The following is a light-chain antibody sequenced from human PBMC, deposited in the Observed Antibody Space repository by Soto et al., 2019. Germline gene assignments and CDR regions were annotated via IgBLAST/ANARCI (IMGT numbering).Light chain of an antibody. CDR3: SSYTSKSSLI. J-gene: IGLJ2*01. V-gene: IGLV2-14*01. Sequence: QSALTQPASVSGSPGQSITISCAVTMRDVGAYNLVSWYQQHPGRAPQLIIYEVRNRPSGTSFRFSGSKSGNTASLTISGLQAEDEADYYCSSYTSKSSLIFGGGTKVTVL. CDR2: EVR. CDR1: MRDVGAYNL.